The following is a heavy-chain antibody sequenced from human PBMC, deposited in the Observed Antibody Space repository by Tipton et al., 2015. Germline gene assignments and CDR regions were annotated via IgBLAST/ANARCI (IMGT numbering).Heavy chain of an antibody. J-gene: IGHJ5*02. CDR1: GDSVSSNTAA. CDR2: TYYRSNWNN. D-gene: IGHD6-13*01. CDR3: ARGAQHSTWS. Sequence: PGLVKPSQTLSLTCAISGDSVSSNTAAWHWIRQSPSRGLEWLGRTYYRSNWNNDYAVSVKSRITITPDTSKNQFTLHLNSVTPDVTAMYNCARGAQHSTWSWGQGTLVTVSS. V-gene: IGHV6-1*01.